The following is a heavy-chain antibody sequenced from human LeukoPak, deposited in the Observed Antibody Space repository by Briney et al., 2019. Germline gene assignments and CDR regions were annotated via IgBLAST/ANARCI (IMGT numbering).Heavy chain of an antibody. CDR3: ASKFGESYYYCYGLDV. D-gene: IGHD3-10*01. V-gene: IGHV3-23*01. Sequence: GGSLRLSCAASGFTFSGYAMAWVRQAPGKGLEWVSVIGGSGDTTRYADSVKGRFTISRDKSKTTLFLQMNSLRVEDTAVYYCASKFGESYYYCYGLDVWGQGTMVTVSS. CDR2: IGGSGDTT. CDR1: GFTFSGYA. J-gene: IGHJ6*02.